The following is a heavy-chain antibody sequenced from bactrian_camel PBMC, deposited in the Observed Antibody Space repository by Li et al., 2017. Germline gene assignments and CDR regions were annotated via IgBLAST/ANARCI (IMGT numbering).Heavy chain of an antibody. D-gene: IGHD6*01. J-gene: IGHJ4*01. V-gene: IGHV3S53*01. Sequence: HVQLVESGGGSVEAGGSLKLSCEASGYIFSGCGVAWYRQAPGKEREGVAAIDSDGSTSYADSVKGRFTISKDNAKNTLHLQINSLKPEDTAMYYCAADEALCGGSWWGPSYWGQGTQVTVS. CDR3: AADEALCGGSWWGPSY. CDR2: IDSDGST. CDR1: GYIFSGCG.